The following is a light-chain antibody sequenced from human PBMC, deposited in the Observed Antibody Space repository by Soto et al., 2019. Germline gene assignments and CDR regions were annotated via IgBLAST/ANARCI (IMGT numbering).Light chain of an antibody. CDR1: RSDIGGGYNH. Sequence: QSALTQPASVSGSPGQSITISCTGTRSDIGGGYNHVSWFQQHPGKAPKLLIYDVTDRPLGVSNRFSGSESGNTASLTISGLQPDDEAEYFCSSYSTSGPPDYVFGTGTQLTVL. V-gene: IGLV2-14*03. CDR3: SSYSTSGPPDYV. CDR2: DVT. J-gene: IGLJ1*01.